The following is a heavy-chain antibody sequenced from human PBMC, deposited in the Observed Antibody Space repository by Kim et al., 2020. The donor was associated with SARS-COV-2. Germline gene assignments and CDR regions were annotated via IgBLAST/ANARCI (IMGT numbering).Heavy chain of an antibody. CDR3: ARAHGITVTTDWFDP. Sequence: SETLSLICAVSGGSISSSNWWSWVRQPPGKGLEWIGEIYHSGSTNYNPSLKSRVTISVDKSKNQFYLKLSSVTAADTAVYYCARAHGITVTTDWFDPWGQGTLVTVSS. CDR1: GGSISSSNW. V-gene: IGHV4-4*02. D-gene: IGHD1-20*01. CDR2: IYHSGST. J-gene: IGHJ5*02.